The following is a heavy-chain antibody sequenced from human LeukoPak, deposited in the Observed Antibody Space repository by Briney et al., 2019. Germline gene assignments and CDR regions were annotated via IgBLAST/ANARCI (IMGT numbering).Heavy chain of an antibody. D-gene: IGHD3-22*01. V-gene: IGHV3-11*01. Sequence: GGSLRLSCAASGFTFSDYYMSWIRQAPGKGLEWVSYISSSGSTISNADSVKGRFTISRDNAKNSLYLQMNSLRAEDTAVYYCARARRDWRNSSGYSTFDPWGQGTLVTVSS. CDR1: GFTFSDYY. J-gene: IGHJ5*02. CDR3: ARARRDWRNSSGYSTFDP. CDR2: ISSSGSTI.